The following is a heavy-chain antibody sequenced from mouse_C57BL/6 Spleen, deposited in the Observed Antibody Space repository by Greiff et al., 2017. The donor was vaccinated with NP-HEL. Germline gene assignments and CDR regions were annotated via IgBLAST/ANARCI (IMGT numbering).Heavy chain of an antibody. J-gene: IGHJ1*03. D-gene: IGHD1-1*01. CDR3: ARWDYGSSTYWYFDV. V-gene: IGHV1-82*01. Sequence: QVQLQQSGPELVKPGASVKISCKASGYAFSSSWMNWVKQRPGKGLEWIGRIYPGDGDTNYNGKFKGKATLTADKSSSTAYMQLSSLTSEDSAVYFCARWDYGSSTYWYFDVWGTGTTVTVSS. CDR1: GYAFSSSW. CDR2: IYPGDGDT.